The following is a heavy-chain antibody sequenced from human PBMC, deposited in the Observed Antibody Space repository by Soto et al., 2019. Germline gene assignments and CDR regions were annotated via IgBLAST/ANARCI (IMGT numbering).Heavy chain of an antibody. CDR2: IGGTGYGT. CDR3: AKARQAQSHYYYGMDV. V-gene: IGHV3-23*01. Sequence: EVHLLESGGGLAQPGGSLRLSCAASGFTFSNNAMNWVRQAPGKGLEWVSGIGGTGYGTYYADSVKGRFTISRDSSNNTLYLQMNSLRGEDTAIYYCAKARQAQSHYYYGMDVWGQGTPVTVSS. D-gene: IGHD6-19*01. J-gene: IGHJ6*02. CDR1: GFTFSNNA.